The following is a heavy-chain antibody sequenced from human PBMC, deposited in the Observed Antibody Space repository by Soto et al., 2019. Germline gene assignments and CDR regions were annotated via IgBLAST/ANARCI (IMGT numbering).Heavy chain of an antibody. V-gene: IGHV3-33*01. CDR3: ARGPRAPPPHDYGMDV. J-gene: IGHJ6*02. Sequence: GSLRLSCAASGVTSSSYGMHWVRQAPGKGLEWVAVIWYDGSNKYYADSVKGRFTVSRDNPKNTLYLQMNSLRAEDTAVYYCARGPRAPPPHDYGMDVWGQGTTVTVSS. CDR1: GVTSSSYG. CDR2: IWYDGSNK.